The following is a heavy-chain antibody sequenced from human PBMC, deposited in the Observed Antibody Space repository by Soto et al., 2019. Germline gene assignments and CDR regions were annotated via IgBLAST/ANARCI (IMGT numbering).Heavy chain of an antibody. Sequence: QLQLQESGPGLVKPSETLSLTCTVSGGSISSSSYYWGWIRQPPGQGLEWIGSIYYSGSTYYNPSLKSRVTISVDTSKNQFALKLSSVTAADTAVYYCARRKTWTNNWFDPWGQGTLVTVSS. J-gene: IGHJ5*02. CDR2: IYYSGST. V-gene: IGHV4-39*01. CDR3: ARRKTWTNNWFDP. CDR1: GGSISSSSYY. D-gene: IGHD4-17*01.